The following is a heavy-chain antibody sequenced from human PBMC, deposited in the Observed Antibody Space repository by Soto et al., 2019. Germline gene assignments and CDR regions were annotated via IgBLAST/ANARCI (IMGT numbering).Heavy chain of an antibody. Sequence: EKLLVESGGGLVQPGGSLRLSCAASGFTFSGSTMHWVRQASGKGLEWVGHIRSKSDTYATAYAASVKGRFTISRDDSGDTAYLQMNSLNTEDTAVYYCARQWGVSVHGTYYYYGLDVWGQGTTVTVSS. J-gene: IGHJ6*02. CDR3: ARQWGVSVHGTYYYYGLDV. CDR1: GFTFSGST. D-gene: IGHD6-19*01. V-gene: IGHV3-73*02. CDR2: IRSKSDTYAT.